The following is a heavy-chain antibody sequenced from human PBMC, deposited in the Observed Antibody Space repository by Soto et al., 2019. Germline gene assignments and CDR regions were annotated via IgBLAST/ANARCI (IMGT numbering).Heavy chain of an antibody. V-gene: IGHV4-61*01. CDR2: IYYTGST. D-gene: IGHD2-15*01. CDR1: GGSVSGVNYY. J-gene: IGHJ4*02. CDR3: ARDRGYCTGGSCYSENYYFDF. Sequence: SETLSLTCTVSGGSVSGVNYYWSWIRQPPGKGLEWIGYIYYTGSTNYNPSLKGRVAISVDTSKNQFSLKVNSVTAADTAVYYCARDRGYCTGGSCYSENYYFDFWGQGTLVTVSS.